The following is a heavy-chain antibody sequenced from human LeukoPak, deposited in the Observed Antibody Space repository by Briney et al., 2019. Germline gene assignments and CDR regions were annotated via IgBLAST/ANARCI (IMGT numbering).Heavy chain of an antibody. CDR2: IYYSGST. V-gene: IGHV4-39*07. D-gene: IGHD3-22*01. Sequence: PSETLSLTCTVSGGSISSSSYYWGWIRQPPGKGLEWIGSIYYSGSTYYNPSLKSRVTISVDTSKNQFSLKLSSVTAADTAVYYCARDYYYDSSGYYSTTAEALDAFDIWGQGTMVTVSS. CDR1: GGSISSSSYY. CDR3: ARDYYYDSSGYYSTTAEALDAFDI. J-gene: IGHJ3*02.